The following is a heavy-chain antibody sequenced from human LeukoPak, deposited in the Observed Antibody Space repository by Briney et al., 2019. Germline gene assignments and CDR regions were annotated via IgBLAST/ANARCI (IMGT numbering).Heavy chain of an antibody. V-gene: IGHV1-69*01. CDR3: ARATTAAIKGAYWYFDL. D-gene: IGHD2-2*02. Sequence: GSSVNVSCKASGGTFSSYAISWVRQAPGQGLEWMGGIIPIFGTANYAQKFQGRVTITADESTSTAYMELSSLRSEDTAVYYSARATTAAIKGAYWYFDLWGRGTLVTVSS. J-gene: IGHJ2*01. CDR2: IIPIFGTA. CDR1: GGTFSSYA.